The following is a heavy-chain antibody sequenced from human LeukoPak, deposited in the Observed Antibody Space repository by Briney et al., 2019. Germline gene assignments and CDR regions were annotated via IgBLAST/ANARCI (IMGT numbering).Heavy chain of an antibody. CDR3: AKTPLPYYYDSSGYFDY. J-gene: IGHJ4*02. D-gene: IGHD3-22*01. Sequence: GGSLRLSCAAFGFTFDDYAMHWVRQAPGKGLEWVSGISWNSGSIGYADSVKGRSTISRDNAKNSLYLQMNSLRAEDMALYYCAKTPLPYYYDSSGYFDYWGQGTLVTVSS. CDR1: GFTFDDYA. V-gene: IGHV3-9*03. CDR2: ISWNSGSI.